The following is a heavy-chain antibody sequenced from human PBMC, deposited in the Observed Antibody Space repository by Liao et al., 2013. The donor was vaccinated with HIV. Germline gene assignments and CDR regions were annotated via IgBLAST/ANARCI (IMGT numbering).Heavy chain of an antibody. CDR1: GGSISSGSYY. J-gene: IGHJ5*02. D-gene: IGHD3-3*01. V-gene: IGHV4-61*02. CDR2: IYTSGNT. CDR3: AGGYYDFWSGYGSNWFDP. Sequence: QVQLQESGPGLVKPSQTLSLTCTVSGGSISSGSYYWSWIRQPAGKGLEWIGRIYTSGNTNYNPSLKSRVTISVDTSKKQFSLKLSSVTAADTAVYYCAGGYYDFWSGYGSNWFDPWGQGTLVTVSS.